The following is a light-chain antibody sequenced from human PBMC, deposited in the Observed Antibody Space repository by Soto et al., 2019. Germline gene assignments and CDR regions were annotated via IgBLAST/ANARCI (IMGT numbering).Light chain of an antibody. CDR2: KAS. CDR1: QSISSW. Sequence: QMTQSPSTLSASVGDRVTITCRASQSISSWLAWYQQKPGKAPKLLIYKASSLESGVPSRFSGSGSGTEFTLTISSLQPDDFATYYCQQYNSYSQTFGQGTKVEIK. CDR3: QQYNSYSQT. V-gene: IGKV1-5*03. J-gene: IGKJ1*01.